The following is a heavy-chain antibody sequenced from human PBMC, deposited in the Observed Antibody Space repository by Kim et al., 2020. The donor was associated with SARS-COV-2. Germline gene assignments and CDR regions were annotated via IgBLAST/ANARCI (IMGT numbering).Heavy chain of an antibody. CDR2: IKEDGSET. CDR3: ARNLDS. CDR1: GFTFSRYW. Sequence: GGSLRLSCAASGFTFSRYWMSWVRQAPGRGLEWVANIKEDGSETYYVDSVKGRFTISRDNAKNSLYLQMNSLRAEDTALYYCARNLDSWGQGTLVTVSS. V-gene: IGHV3-7*01. J-gene: IGHJ4*02.